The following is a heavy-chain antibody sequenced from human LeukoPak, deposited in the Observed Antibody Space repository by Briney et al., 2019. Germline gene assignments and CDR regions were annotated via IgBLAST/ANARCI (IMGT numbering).Heavy chain of an antibody. J-gene: IGHJ4*02. CDR2: ISSSSSYI. CDR1: GFTFSSYS. D-gene: IGHD5-24*01. V-gene: IGHV3-21*01. CDR3: ARDPERLRDVDFDY. Sequence: GGSLRLSCAASGFTFSSYSMNWVRQAPGKGLEWVSSISSSSSYIYYADSVKGRFTISRDSAKNSLYLQMNSLRAEDTAVYYCARDPERLRDVDFDYWGQGTLVTVSS.